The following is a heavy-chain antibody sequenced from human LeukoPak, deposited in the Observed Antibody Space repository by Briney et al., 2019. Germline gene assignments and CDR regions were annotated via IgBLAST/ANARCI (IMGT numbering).Heavy chain of an antibody. CDR1: GGSVNNYY. CDR3: ARMEGEWLPNAFDI. Sequence: SETLSLTCTVSGGSVNNYYWNWIRQSPGKGLEWIGYIHYTGSSNSNSSLKSRVTISVDTSKNQVSLKLSSVSVADTAVYYCARMEGEWLPNAFDIWGHGTMVTVSS. V-gene: IGHV4-59*02. J-gene: IGHJ3*02. CDR2: IHYTGSS. D-gene: IGHD6-19*01.